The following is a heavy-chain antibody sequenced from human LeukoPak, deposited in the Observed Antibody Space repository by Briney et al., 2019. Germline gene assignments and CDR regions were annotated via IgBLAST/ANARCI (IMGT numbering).Heavy chain of an antibody. Sequence: GGSLRLSCAASGFTFSPYAMNWVRQAPGKGLEWVSSIGDSSRSIFYADSVKGRFTISRDNPKNSLYLQMNSMRAEDTAVYYCAREGGVLGEAFDVWGQGTMVTISS. J-gene: IGHJ3*01. V-gene: IGHV3-21*01. CDR2: IGDSSRSI. CDR3: AREGGVLGEAFDV. D-gene: IGHD3-10*01. CDR1: GFTFSPYA.